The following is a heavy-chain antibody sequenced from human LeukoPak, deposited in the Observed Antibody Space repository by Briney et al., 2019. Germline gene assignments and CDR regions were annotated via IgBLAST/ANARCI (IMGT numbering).Heavy chain of an antibody. CDR3: ARSSSDFWSGYYGFDY. D-gene: IGHD3-3*01. J-gene: IGHJ4*02. CDR1: GGSFGGYY. V-gene: IGHV4-34*01. CDR2: INHSGST. Sequence: SETMSLACAVYGGSFGGYYWSWIRQPPGKGLEWIGEINHSGSTNYNPSLKSRVTISVDTSKNQFSLKLSYVTAADTAVYYCARSSSDFWSGYYGFDYWGQGTLVTVSS.